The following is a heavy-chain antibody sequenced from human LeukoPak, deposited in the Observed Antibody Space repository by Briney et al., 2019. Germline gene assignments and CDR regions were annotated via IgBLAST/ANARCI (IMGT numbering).Heavy chain of an antibody. CDR3: ARAMTYCSSTSCYTSWFDP. CDR1: GYTFTGYY. J-gene: IGHJ5*02. D-gene: IGHD2-2*02. Sequence: ASVKVSCKASGYTFTGYYMHWVRQAPGQGLEWMGWINPNSGGTNYAQKFQGRVTMTRDASISTAYMELSRLRSDDTAVYYCARAMTYCSSTSCYTSWFDPWGQGTLVTVSS. V-gene: IGHV1-2*02. CDR2: INPNSGGT.